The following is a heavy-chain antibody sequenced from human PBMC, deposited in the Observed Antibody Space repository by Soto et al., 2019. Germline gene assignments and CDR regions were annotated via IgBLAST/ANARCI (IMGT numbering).Heavy chain of an antibody. CDR1: GYTFTNFG. CDR3: ATRSPAFDY. J-gene: IGHJ4*02. V-gene: IGHV1-18*01. Sequence: QVQLVQSGPEVKKPGASVKVSCKTSGYTFTNFGIRWVRQAPGQGLEWMGWVTTDKGKTTYAQKFQGRVTMTTDTSTSTAYMELRSLRSDDTAVYYCATRSPAFDYWGQGTLVTVSS. CDR2: VTTDKGKT.